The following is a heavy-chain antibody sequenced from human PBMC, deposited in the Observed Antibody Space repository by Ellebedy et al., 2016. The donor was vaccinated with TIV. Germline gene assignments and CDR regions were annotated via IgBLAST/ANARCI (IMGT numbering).Heavy chain of an antibody. CDR1: GFTFSSYA. Sequence: GESLKISCAASGFTFSSYAMSWVRQAPGKGLEWVSSISDTGGSAYYADSVRGRFTLSRDNPKNTLYLQMNSLRAEDTAVYYCAKEKVRGVMSYYFDDWGQGTLVTVSS. CDR2: ISDTGGSA. V-gene: IGHV3-23*01. CDR3: AKEKVRGVMSYYFDD. D-gene: IGHD3-10*01. J-gene: IGHJ4*02.